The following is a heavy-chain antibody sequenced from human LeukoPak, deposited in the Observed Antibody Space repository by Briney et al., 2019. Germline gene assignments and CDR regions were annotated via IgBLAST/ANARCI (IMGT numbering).Heavy chain of an antibody. Sequence: ASVKVSFKASGYTFTVYYMHWVRQAPGQGLEWMGWINPNSGGTNYAQKFQGRVTMTRDTSISTAYMELSRLRSDDTAVYYCARSRGYYYDSSGYSDYWGQGTLVTVSS. CDR1: GYTFTVYY. CDR3: ARSRGYYYDSSGYSDY. D-gene: IGHD3-22*01. V-gene: IGHV1-2*02. CDR2: INPNSGGT. J-gene: IGHJ4*02.